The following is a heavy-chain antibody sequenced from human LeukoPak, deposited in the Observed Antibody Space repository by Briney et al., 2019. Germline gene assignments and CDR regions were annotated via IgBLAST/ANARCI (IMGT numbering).Heavy chain of an antibody. CDR2: ISGDGDST. V-gene: IGHV3-43*02. CDR3: AKDLSVRHYYGSGSYFDS. D-gene: IGHD3-10*01. CDR1: GFTFDDYA. J-gene: IGHJ4*01. Sequence: PGGSLRLSCAASGFTFDDYAMHWVRQAPGKGLEWVSLISGDGDSTYYADSVKGRFTISRDNSKNSLYLQMNSLRTEDTALYYCAKDLSVRHYYGSGSYFDSWGHGTLVTASS.